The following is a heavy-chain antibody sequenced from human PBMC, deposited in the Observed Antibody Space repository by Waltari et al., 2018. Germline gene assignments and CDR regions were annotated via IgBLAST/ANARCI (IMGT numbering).Heavy chain of an antibody. CDR1: GGSISSSSYY. CDR3: AGQGLGNPRNWFDP. CDR2: IYYSGST. J-gene: IGHJ5*02. Sequence: QLQLQESGPGLVKPSETLSLTCTVSGGSISSSSYYWGWIRQPPGKGLEWIGSIYYSGSTYYNPSLKSRVTISVDTSKNQFSLKLSSVTAADTAVYYCAGQGLGNPRNWFDPWGQGTLVTVSS. D-gene: IGHD4-4*01. V-gene: IGHV4-39*01.